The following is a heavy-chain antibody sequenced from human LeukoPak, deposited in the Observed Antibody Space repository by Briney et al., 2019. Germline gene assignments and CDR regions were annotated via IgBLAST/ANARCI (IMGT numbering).Heavy chain of an antibody. Sequence: GTSLRLSCAASGFTFSTYAMSWVRQAPGKGLEWVSAVRGSGTDTYHADSVKGRFTISRDNSKNTLYLQMNSLRAEDTAIYYCAKTSRANSAYDSPFDYWGQGTLVTVSS. CDR1: GFTFSTYA. D-gene: IGHD5-12*01. V-gene: IGHV3-23*01. CDR3: AKTSRANSAYDSPFDY. J-gene: IGHJ4*02. CDR2: VRGSGTDT.